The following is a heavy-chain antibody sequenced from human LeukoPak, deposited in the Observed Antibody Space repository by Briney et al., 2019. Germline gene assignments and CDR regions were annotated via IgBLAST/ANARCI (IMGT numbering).Heavy chain of an antibody. J-gene: IGHJ4*02. CDR1: GFTFNHYA. D-gene: IGHD6-19*01. CDR2: INHLGHT. Sequence: GGSLRLSCAACGFTFNHYAMSWVRQAPGKGLEWVSGINHLGHTFYADSVKGRFTISRDNSQNTLFLQTNSLRADDTAEYFCARDHGSQDSGAWYVFDYWGRGTLVTVSS. V-gene: IGHV3-23*01. CDR3: ARDHGSQDSGAWYVFDY.